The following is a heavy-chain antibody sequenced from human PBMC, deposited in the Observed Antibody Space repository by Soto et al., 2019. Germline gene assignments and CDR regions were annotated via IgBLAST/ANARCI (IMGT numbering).Heavy chain of an antibody. Sequence: GGSLRLSCAASGFTFSSYVMSWVRQAPGKGLEWVSAISGSGGSTYYADSVKGRFTISRDNSKNTLYLQMNSLRAEDTAVYYCAKDTGTYGDYAVIFDYWGQGTLVTVSS. CDR1: GFTFSSYV. CDR3: AKDTGTYGDYAVIFDY. D-gene: IGHD4-17*01. J-gene: IGHJ4*02. CDR2: ISGSGGST. V-gene: IGHV3-23*01.